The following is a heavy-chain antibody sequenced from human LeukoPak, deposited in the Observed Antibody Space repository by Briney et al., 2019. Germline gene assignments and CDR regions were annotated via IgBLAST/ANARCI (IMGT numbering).Heavy chain of an antibody. CDR1: GFAFSNYP. D-gene: IGHD1-14*01. CDR3: VRDPIRGPPDYFDY. V-gene: IGHV3-30-3*01. CDR2: TSPDESHK. Sequence: PGRSLRLSCAASGFAFSNYPMHWVRQAPGKGLEWVAVTSPDESHKYYADSVQGRFTISRDNSRSTLYVQMDSLRVEDTAIYYCVRDPIRGPPDYFDYWGQGTLVTASS. J-gene: IGHJ4*02.